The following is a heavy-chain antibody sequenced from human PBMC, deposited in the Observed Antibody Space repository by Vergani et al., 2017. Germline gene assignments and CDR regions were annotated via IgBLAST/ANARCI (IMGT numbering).Heavy chain of an antibody. D-gene: IGHD3-16*02. CDR3: ARGQPDYIWGSYRYPFDY. CDR1: GGSFSGYY. CDR2: INHSGST. Sequence: QVQLQQWGAGLLKPSETLSLTCAVYGGSFSGYYWSWIRQPPGKGLEWIGEINHSGSTNYNPSLKSRVTISVDTSKNQFSLKLSSVTAADTAMYYCARGQPDYIWGSYRYPFDYWGQGTLVTVSS. J-gene: IGHJ4*02. V-gene: IGHV4-34*01.